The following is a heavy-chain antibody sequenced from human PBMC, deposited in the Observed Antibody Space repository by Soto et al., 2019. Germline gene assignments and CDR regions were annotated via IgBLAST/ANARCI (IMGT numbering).Heavy chain of an antibody. CDR2: IIPIFGTA. CDR3: VLPAYCGGDCYFDAFDI. D-gene: IGHD2-21*02. J-gene: IGHJ3*02. Sequence: GASVKVSCKASGGTFSSYAISWVRQAPGQGLEWMGGIIPIFGTANYAQKFQGRVTITADESTSTDYMELSSLRSEDTAVYYCVLPAYCGGDCYFDAFDIWGQGTMVTVSS. V-gene: IGHV1-69*13. CDR1: GGTFSSYA.